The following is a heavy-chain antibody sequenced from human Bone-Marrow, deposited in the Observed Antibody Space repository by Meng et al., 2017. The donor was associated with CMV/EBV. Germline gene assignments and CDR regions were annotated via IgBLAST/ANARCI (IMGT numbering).Heavy chain of an antibody. D-gene: IGHD3-22*01. CDR2: IIPILGIA. CDR1: GGTFSSYA. V-gene: IGHV1-69*10. CDR3: ARDLSDTYYDSSGYYPGYFDY. J-gene: IGHJ4*02. Sequence: SVKVSCKASGGTFSSYAISWVRQAPGQGLEWMGGIIPILGIANYAQKFQGRVTITADKSTSTAYMELSSLRSEDTAVYYCARDLSDTYYDSSGYYPGYFDYWGQGTRVTVSS.